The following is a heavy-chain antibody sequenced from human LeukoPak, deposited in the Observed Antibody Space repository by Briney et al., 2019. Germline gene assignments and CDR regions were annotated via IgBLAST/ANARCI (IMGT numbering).Heavy chain of an antibody. CDR2: IYYSGTT. CDR3: ARGLTGIDY. V-gene: IGHV4-30-4*01. Sequence: SETLSLTCTVSGDSISSGADYWNWIRQPPGKGLEWIGYIYYSGTTYYNPSLKSRVTISADTSKNQFSLKLSSVTAADAAVYYCARGLTGIDYWGQGTLVTVSS. J-gene: IGHJ4*02. CDR1: GDSISSGADY. D-gene: IGHD3-9*01.